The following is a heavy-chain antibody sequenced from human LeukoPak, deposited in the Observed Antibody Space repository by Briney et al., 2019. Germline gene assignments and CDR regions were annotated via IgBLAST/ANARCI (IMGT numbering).Heavy chain of an antibody. J-gene: IGHJ4*02. Sequence: PGGSLRLSCAASGFTVSSNYMSWVRQAPGKGLEWVSVIYSGGTTYYADSVKGRFTISRDNSKSTLYLQMNSLRAEDTAVYYCALQTNFDYWGQGTLVTVSS. CDR3: ALQTNFDY. V-gene: IGHV3-53*01. CDR2: IYSGGTT. CDR1: GFTVSSNY.